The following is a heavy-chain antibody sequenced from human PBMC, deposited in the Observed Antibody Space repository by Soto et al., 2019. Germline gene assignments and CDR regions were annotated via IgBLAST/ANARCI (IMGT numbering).Heavy chain of an antibody. CDR2: ISSSSSYI. V-gene: IGHV3-21*01. Sequence: EVQLEESGGGLVKPGGSLRLSCVASGLTINTYSMMWVRQAPGKGLEWVSSISSSSSYIYYADSVKGRFTISRDNAXNSLSLQMNSLRAEDTAVYYCARDLYYYASSGFNYWGQGTLVTVSS. J-gene: IGHJ4*02. CDR3: ARDLYYYASSGFNY. D-gene: IGHD3-22*01. CDR1: GLTINTYS.